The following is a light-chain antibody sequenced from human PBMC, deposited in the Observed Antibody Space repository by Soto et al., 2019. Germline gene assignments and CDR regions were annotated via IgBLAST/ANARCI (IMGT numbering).Light chain of an antibody. V-gene: IGKV4-1*01. Sequence: DIVMTQSPDSLAVFLGERATITCTSSQSLFYSAYKTNYLAWYQEKPGQPPKLLISWASTRASGVPDRFSGSGSGTDFTLTISSLQAEDVAVYYCQQFYTYPYSFGQGTKLA. J-gene: IGKJ2*01. CDR3: QQFYTYPYS. CDR2: WAS. CDR1: QSLFYSAYKTNY.